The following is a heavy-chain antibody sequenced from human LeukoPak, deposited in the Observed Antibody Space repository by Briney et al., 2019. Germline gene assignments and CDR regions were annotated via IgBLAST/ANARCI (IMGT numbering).Heavy chain of an antibody. CDR1: GFTFSSYG. J-gene: IGHJ3*02. Sequence: GGSLRLSCAASGFTFSSYGMHWVRQAPGKGLEWVAVISYDGSNKYYADSVKGRFTISRDNSKNTLYLQMNSLRAEGTAVYYCAKDLNDSSGYGLDDAFDIWGQGTMVTVSS. CDR3: AKDLNDSSGYGLDDAFDI. D-gene: IGHD3-22*01. CDR2: ISYDGSNK. V-gene: IGHV3-30*18.